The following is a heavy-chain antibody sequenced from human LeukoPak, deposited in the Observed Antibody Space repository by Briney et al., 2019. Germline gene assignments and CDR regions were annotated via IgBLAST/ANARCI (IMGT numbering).Heavy chain of an antibody. CDR1: GFTLSRCG. J-gene: IGHJ3*02. CDR2: IRFDGSIK. CDR3: ARRLYCSGSSCHTGPDAFDI. V-gene: IGHV3-30*02. Sequence: GGSLRLSCAASGFTLSRCGMHWVRQAPGKGLEWVAFIRFDGSIKYYADSVKGRFAISRDNSKNTLYLQMNSLRAEDTAVYYCARRLYCSGSSCHTGPDAFDIWGQGTMVTVSS. D-gene: IGHD2-15*01.